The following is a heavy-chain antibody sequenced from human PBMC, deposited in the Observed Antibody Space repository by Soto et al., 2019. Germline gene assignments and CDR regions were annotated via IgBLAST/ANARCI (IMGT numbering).Heavy chain of an antibody. CDR1: GYTFTNYG. J-gene: IGHJ4*02. Sequence: QVQLVQSGAEVKKPGASVKVSCKASGYTFTNYGFTWVRQAPGQGLEWMGWISAYNGNTNYAQKCQGRVXXTXDXCTTTAYMELRSLRSDDTAVYYCARGGPFAVADTDYWGQGTLVTVSS. V-gene: IGHV1-18*01. CDR2: ISAYNGNT. D-gene: IGHD3-3*01. CDR3: ARGGPFAVADTDY.